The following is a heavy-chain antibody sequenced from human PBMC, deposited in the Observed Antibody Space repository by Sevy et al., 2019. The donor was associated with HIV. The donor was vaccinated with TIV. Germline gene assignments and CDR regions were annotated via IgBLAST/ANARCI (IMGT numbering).Heavy chain of an antibody. D-gene: IGHD3-22*01. CDR1: GFTFSAYA. V-gene: IGHV3-33*01. Sequence: GGSLRLSCTTSGFTFSAYAMHWVRQAPGKGLEWVAIIWSDGAYQYHGDSVKGRFTISRDNSKNTLYLQMNSLRVEDTGGYYCARGGYYYDNAAYYAFDSWGQGTLVTVSS. CDR2: IWSDGAYQ. J-gene: IGHJ4*02. CDR3: ARGGYYYDNAAYYAFDS.